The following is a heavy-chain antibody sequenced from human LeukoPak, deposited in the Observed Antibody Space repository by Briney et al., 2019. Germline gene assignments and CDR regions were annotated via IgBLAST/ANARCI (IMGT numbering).Heavy chain of an antibody. V-gene: IGHV3-21*01. Sequence: KTGGSLRLSCAVSGFSFSRYSINWVRQAPGKGLEWVSSISSSGNYIHYIDSVKGRFTISRDTANNSVDLEMHSLRAEDTAVYYCARGPYDHYDTTGSYSPLDNWGQGTLVTVSS. CDR3: ARGPYDHYDTTGSYSPLDN. CDR2: ISSSGNYI. CDR1: GFSFSRYS. D-gene: IGHD3-22*01. J-gene: IGHJ4*02.